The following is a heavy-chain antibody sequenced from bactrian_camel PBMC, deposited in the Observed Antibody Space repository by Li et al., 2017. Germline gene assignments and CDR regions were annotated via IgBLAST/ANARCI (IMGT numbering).Heavy chain of an antibody. J-gene: IGHJ4*01. CDR2: IDTGSSNV. CDR3: VKGLGSDYYPPGVIATDY. Sequence: VQLVESGGGLVQPGGSLRLSCAASDFPFNGHISWVRQAPGKGLEWVSSIDTGSSNVYYSDSVKGRFTISRDNAKNTVYLQMDSLKAEDTALYYCVKGLGSDYYPPGVIATDYWGQGTQVTVS. CDR1: DFPFNGH. D-gene: IGHD4*01. V-gene: IGHV3-2*01.